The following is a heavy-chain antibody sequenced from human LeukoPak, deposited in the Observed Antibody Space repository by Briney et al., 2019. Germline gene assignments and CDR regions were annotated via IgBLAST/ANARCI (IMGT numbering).Heavy chain of an antibody. CDR1: GGTFSSYA. J-gene: IGHJ5*02. CDR2: IIPIFGTA. Sequence: ASVRVSCKASGGTFSSYAISWVRQAPGQGLEWMGGIIPIFGTANYAQKFQGRVTITTDESTSTAYMELSSLRSEDTAVYYCARLYYDSSEFDPWGQGTLVTVSS. V-gene: IGHV1-69*05. CDR3: ARLYYDSSEFDP. D-gene: IGHD3-22*01.